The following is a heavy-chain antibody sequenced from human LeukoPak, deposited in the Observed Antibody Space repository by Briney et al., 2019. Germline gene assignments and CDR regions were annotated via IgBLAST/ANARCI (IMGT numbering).Heavy chain of an antibody. CDR3: ASVANFDWFNYFDY. V-gene: IGHV4-34*01. J-gene: IGHJ4*02. Sequence: SETLSLTCAVYGGSFSGYYWSWIRQPPGKGLEWIGEINHSGSTNYNPSLKSRVTISVDTSKNQFSLKLSSVTAADTAVYYCASVANFDWFNYFDYWGQGTLVTVSS. CDR2: INHSGST. CDR1: GGSFSGYY. D-gene: IGHD3-9*01.